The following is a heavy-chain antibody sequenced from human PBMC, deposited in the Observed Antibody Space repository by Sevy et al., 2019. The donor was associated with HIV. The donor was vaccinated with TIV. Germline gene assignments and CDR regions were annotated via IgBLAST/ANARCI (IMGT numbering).Heavy chain of an antibody. V-gene: IGHV3-30*18. CDR2: IGYDGSDK. CDR1: GFTFRNYG. Sequence: GGSLRLSCIASGFTFRNYGIHWVRQAPGKGLDWVAVIGYDGSDKYYADSVKDRFTISRDNSKNTLFLQMNSLRVEDTAVYYCAKERCGSYIPYFYGMDVWGQGTAVTVSS. D-gene: IGHD1-26*01. CDR3: AKERCGSYIPYFYGMDV. J-gene: IGHJ6*02.